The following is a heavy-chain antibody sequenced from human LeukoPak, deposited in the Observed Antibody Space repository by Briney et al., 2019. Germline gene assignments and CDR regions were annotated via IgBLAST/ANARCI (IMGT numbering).Heavy chain of an antibody. CDR3: ARGEDGYNSYYFDY. Sequence: PGGSLRLSCAASGFTFSSYWMSWVRQAPGKGLEWVANIKQDGSEKYYVDSVKGRFTISRDNAKNSLYLQMNSLRAEDTAVYYCARGEDGYNSYYFDYWGQGTLVTVSS. CDR2: IKQDGSEK. J-gene: IGHJ4*02. D-gene: IGHD5-24*01. CDR1: GFTFSSYW. V-gene: IGHV3-7*01.